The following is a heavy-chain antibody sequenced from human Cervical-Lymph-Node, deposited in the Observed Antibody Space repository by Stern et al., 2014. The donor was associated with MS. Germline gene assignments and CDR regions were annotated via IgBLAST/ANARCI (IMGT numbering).Heavy chain of an antibody. Sequence: EVQLVQSGGGLVQPGGSLRISCAASGFPFSAYGMNWVRQAPGKGLGWVSFISSSGTTIFYADSLKGRFTISRDNARNSLYLQMSSLGVEDTAVYYCARDAEELAYDYWGQGTLVTVSS. CDR3: ARDAEELAYDY. CDR1: GFPFSAYG. J-gene: IGHJ4*02. V-gene: IGHV3-48*01. CDR2: ISSSGTTI. D-gene: IGHD1-7*01.